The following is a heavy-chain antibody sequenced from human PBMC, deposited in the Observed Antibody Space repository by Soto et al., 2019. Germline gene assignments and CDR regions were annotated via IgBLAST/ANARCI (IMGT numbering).Heavy chain of an antibody. Sequence: QVQLVQSGAEVKKPGSSVKVSCKASGGTFSSYAISWVRQAPGQGLEWVGGIIPIFGTANYAQKFQGRGTITADEATSTAYMELSSLRSEDTAVYYCARESRYCSGGGGYFLPGIDYWGQGTLVTVSS. CDR1: GGTFSSYA. J-gene: IGHJ4*02. V-gene: IGHV1-69*12. D-gene: IGHD2-15*01. CDR3: ARESRYCSGGGGYFLPGIDY. CDR2: IIPIFGTA.